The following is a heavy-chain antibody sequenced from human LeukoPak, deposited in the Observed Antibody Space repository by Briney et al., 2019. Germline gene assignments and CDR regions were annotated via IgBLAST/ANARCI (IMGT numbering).Heavy chain of an antibody. J-gene: IGHJ3*02. CDR1: GGSISSSNW. V-gene: IGHV4-4*02. Sequence: SETLSLTCTVSGGSISSSNWWSWVRQPPGKGLEWIGEIYHSGSTNYNPSLKSRVTISVDKSKNQFSLKLSSVTAADTAVYYCARGVVVVPAAMRDAFDIWGQGTMVTVSS. D-gene: IGHD2-2*01. CDR2: IYHSGST. CDR3: ARGVVVVPAAMRDAFDI.